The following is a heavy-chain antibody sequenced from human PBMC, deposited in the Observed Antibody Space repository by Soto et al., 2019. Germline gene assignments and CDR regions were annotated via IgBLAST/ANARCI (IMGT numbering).Heavy chain of an antibody. D-gene: IGHD4-17*01. CDR3: ARLYGGNAGMDV. J-gene: IGHJ6*02. Sequence: EVQLVQSGAEEKKPGESLRISCKGSGYSFTSYWFTWVRQMPGKGLEWMGRIDPSDSYTNYNPPFQGHVTISVDKSISTAYLQWSSLKASDTAMYYCARLYGGNAGMDVWGQGTTVTVSS. CDR2: IDPSDSYT. V-gene: IGHV5-10-1*01. CDR1: GYSFTSYW.